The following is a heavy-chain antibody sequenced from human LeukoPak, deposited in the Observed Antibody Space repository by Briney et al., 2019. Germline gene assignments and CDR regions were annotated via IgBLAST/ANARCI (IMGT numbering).Heavy chain of an antibody. CDR1: GYTFTGYY. V-gene: IGHV1-2*06. J-gene: IGHJ4*02. CDR2: TNPNSGGT. CDR3: ARLPRSGYSYGSDY. Sequence: GASVKVSCKASGYTFTGYYMHWVRQAPGQGLEWMGRTNPNSGGTNYAQKFQGRVTMTRDTSISTAYMELSRLRSDDTAVYYCARLPRSGYSYGSDYWGQGTLVTVSS. D-gene: IGHD5-18*01.